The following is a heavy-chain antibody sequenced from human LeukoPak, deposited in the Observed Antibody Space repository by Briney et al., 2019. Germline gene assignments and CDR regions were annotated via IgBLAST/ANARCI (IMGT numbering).Heavy chain of an antibody. CDR1: GFTFSSYE. Sequence: GGSLRLFCAASGFTFSSYEMNWVRQAPGKGLEWVSYISSSGSTIYYADSVKGRFTISRDNAKNSLYLQMNSLRAEDTAVYYCAREYANWFDPWGQGTLVTVSS. V-gene: IGHV3-48*03. CDR2: ISSSGSTI. CDR3: AREYANWFDP. J-gene: IGHJ5*02.